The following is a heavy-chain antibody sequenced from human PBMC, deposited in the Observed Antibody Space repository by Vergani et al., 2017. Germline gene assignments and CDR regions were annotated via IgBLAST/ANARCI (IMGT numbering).Heavy chain of an antibody. D-gene: IGHD6-19*01. CDR2: IKQDGSEK. CDR3: ARDGYPEGIAVAGSLDY. J-gene: IGHJ4*02. V-gene: IGHV3-7*01. CDR1: GFTFSSYW. Sequence: EVQLVESGGGLVQPGGSLRLSCAASGFTFSSYWMSWVRQAPGKGLEWVANIKQDGSEKYYVDSVKGRFTISRDNAKNSLYLQMNSLRAEDTAVYYCARDGYPEGIAVAGSLDYWGQGTLVTVSS.